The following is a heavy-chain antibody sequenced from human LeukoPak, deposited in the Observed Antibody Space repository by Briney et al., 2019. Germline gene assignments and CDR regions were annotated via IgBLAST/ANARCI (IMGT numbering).Heavy chain of an antibody. D-gene: IGHD1-1*01. CDR2: TDYRSKWYN. V-gene: IGHV6-1*01. CDR3: ARDPTGTFPFDY. CDR1: GDSVSSNSAA. J-gene: IGHJ4*02. Sequence: SQTLSHTCAISGDSVSSNSAAWNWIRQSPSRGLEWLGRTDYRSKWYNEEVPSVKSRITINPDTSKNHFSLQMNSVTPEDTAFYYCARDPTGTFPFDYWGQGTLVTVSS.